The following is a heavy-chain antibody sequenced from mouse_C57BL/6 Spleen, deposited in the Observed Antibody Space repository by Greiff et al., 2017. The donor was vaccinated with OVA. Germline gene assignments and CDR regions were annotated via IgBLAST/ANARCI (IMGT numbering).Heavy chain of an antibody. CDR1: GYTFTSYD. CDR2: IYPRDGST. J-gene: IGHJ3*01. CDR3: ARRGGDGYLAY. V-gene: IGHV1-85*01. D-gene: IGHD2-3*01. Sequence: QVQLQQSGPELVKPGASVKLSCKASGYTFTSYDINWVKQRPGQGLEWIGWIYPRDGSTKYNEKFKGKATLTVDTSSSTAYMELHSLTSEDSAVYFCARRGGDGYLAYWGQGTLVTVSA.